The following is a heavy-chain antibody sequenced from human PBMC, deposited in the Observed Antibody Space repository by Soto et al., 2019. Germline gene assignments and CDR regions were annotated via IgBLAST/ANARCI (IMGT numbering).Heavy chain of an antibody. V-gene: IGHV5-51*03. Sequence: EVQLVQSGAGLKKPGGSRKISCKGPEYTFTGKGIGWWRRMPGKGLEWMGIFYPGDSDTRYSPSFQGQVTISADKSISTAYLQWSSLKASDTAMYYCARRGRGIGGYYYGMDVWGQGTTVTVSS. CDR3: ARRGRGIGGYYYGMDV. CDR2: FYPGDSDT. CDR1: EYTFTGKG. J-gene: IGHJ6*02. D-gene: IGHD3-16*01.